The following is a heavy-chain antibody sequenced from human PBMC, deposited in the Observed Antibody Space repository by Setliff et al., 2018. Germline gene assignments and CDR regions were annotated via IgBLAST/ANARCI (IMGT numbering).Heavy chain of an antibody. CDR2: IGHTGSI. D-gene: IGHD2-21*02. CDR1: GYSISSGYI. V-gene: IGHV4-38-2*02. Sequence: TLSLTCTVSGYSISSGYIWGWIRQPPGKGLEWVGNIGHTGSINYNPSLKGRLTISRDTSKNQVSLKLNSVTATDTAVYYCARDLGHGGDSDYWGQGILVTVSS. CDR3: ARDLGHGGDSDY. J-gene: IGHJ4*02.